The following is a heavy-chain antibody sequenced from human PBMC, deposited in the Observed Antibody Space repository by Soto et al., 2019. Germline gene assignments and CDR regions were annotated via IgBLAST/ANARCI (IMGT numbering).Heavy chain of an antibody. Sequence: EVQLVESGGGLVQPGGSLRLSCAASGFTFSSYSMNWVRQAPGKGLEWVSYISSSSSTIYYADSVKGRFSISRDNAKNSLYLQMNSLRAEDTAVYYCARVFGTGDYWGQGTLVTVSS. CDR2: ISSSSSTI. CDR1: GFTFSSYS. J-gene: IGHJ4*02. CDR3: ARVFGTGDY. D-gene: IGHD3-10*01. V-gene: IGHV3-48*01.